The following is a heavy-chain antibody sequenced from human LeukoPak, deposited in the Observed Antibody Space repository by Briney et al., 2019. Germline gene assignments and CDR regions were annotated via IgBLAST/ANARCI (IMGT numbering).Heavy chain of an antibody. Sequence: SVKVSCKASGGTFSSYATSWVRQAPGQGLEWMGGIIPIFGTANYAQKFQGRVTITTDESTSTAYMELSSLRSEDTAVYYCAREKYDSSGYYSLCFDYWGQGTLVTVSS. CDR1: GGTFSSYA. J-gene: IGHJ4*02. D-gene: IGHD3-22*01. V-gene: IGHV1-69*05. CDR3: AREKYDSSGYYSLCFDY. CDR2: IIPIFGTA.